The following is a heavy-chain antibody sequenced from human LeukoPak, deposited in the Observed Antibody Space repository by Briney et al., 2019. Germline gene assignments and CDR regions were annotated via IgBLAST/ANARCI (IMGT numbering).Heavy chain of an antibody. Sequence: PGGSLRLSCAASGFTFSNAWMSWVRQAPGKGLEWVGRIKSKTDGGTTDNAAPVKGRFTISRDDSKNTLYLQMNSLKTEDTAVYYCTTDISWAATMVRGVGYWGQGTLVTVSS. CDR3: TTDISWAATMVRGVGY. V-gene: IGHV3-15*01. J-gene: IGHJ4*02. CDR1: GFTFSNAW. D-gene: IGHD3-10*01. CDR2: IKSKTDGGTT.